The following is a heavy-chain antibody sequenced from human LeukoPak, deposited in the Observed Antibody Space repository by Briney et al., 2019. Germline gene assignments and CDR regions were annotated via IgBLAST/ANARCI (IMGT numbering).Heavy chain of an antibody. CDR3: APTGTTGFGYFDY. Sequence: GGSLRLSCAASGFTFSTYGMHWVRQAPGKGLEWVAFIQYGGSNKYSADSVKGRFTISRDNSKNTLYLQMNSLRAEDTAVYYCAPTGTTGFGYFDYWGQGTLVTVSS. CDR1: GFTFSTYG. CDR2: IQYGGSNK. V-gene: IGHV3-30*02. J-gene: IGHJ4*02. D-gene: IGHD1-1*01.